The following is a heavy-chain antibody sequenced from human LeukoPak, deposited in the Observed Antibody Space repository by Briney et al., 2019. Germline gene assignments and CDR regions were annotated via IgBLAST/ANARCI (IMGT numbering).Heavy chain of an antibody. V-gene: IGHV1-24*01. D-gene: IGHD4-17*01. CDR3: ATGPMSGIYGDYVGVLDY. Sequence: ASVKVSCKASGYTFTSYDINWVRQAPGKGLEWMGGFDPEDGETIYAQKFQGRVTMTEDTSTDTAYMELSSLRSEDTAVYYCATGPMSGIYGDYVGVLDYWGQGTLVTVSS. CDR1: GYTFTSYD. J-gene: IGHJ4*02. CDR2: FDPEDGET.